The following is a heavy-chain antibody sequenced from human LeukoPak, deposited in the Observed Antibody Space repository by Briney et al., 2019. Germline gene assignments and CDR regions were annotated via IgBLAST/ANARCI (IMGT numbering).Heavy chain of an antibody. CDR3: ARWGSIAVARFDY. CDR2: IYYTGST. V-gene: IGHV4-59*01. J-gene: IGHJ4*02. D-gene: IGHD6-6*01. Sequence: SETLSLTCTVSGGSISNYYWSWIRQPPGRGLEWIGYIYYTGSTNYNPSLTSRVNISVDTSKNQFSLNLTSVTAADTAVYYCARWGSIAVARFDYWGQGTLVTVSS. CDR1: GGSISNYY.